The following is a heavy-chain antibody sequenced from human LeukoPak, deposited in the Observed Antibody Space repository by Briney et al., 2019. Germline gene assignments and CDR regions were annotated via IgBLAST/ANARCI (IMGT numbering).Heavy chain of an antibody. CDR3: ASSIVGATKEFDP. D-gene: IGHD1-26*01. CDR2: ISSSSSYI. CDR1: GFTFSSYS. Sequence: GGSLRLSCAASGFTFSSYSMNWVRQAPGKGLEWVSSISSSSSYIYYADSVKGRFTISRDNAKNSPYLQMNSLRAEDTAVYYCASSIVGATKEFDPWGQGTLVTVSS. J-gene: IGHJ5*02. V-gene: IGHV3-21*01.